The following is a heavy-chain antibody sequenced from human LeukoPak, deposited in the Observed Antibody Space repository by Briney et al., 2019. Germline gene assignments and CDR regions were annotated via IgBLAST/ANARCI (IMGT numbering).Heavy chain of an antibody. CDR1: GGSFSGYY. CDR3: AKAPYLSSGS. V-gene: IGHV4-34*01. J-gene: IGHJ3*01. D-gene: IGHD3-22*01. Sequence: PSETLSLTCAVYGGSFSGYYWSWIRQPPGKGLEWIGEIDHSGTTNYNPSLKSRVTISLDTSKNQFSLILSSVTAADTAVYYCAKAPYLSSGSWGQGTMVTASS. CDR2: IDHSGTT.